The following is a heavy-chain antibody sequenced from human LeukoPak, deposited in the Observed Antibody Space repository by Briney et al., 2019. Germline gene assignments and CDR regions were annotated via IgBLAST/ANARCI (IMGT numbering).Heavy chain of an antibody. CDR1: GYTFSDYY. J-gene: IGHJ4*02. CDR3: ARGSVLTGYSH. Sequence: ASVKVSCKASGYTFSDYYIHWVRQAPGQGLEWMAWINPNSGGTNYARKFQGRVTMTRDTSITTAYMELSRLTSDDTAVYYCARGSVLTGYSHWGQGTLVTVTS. D-gene: IGHD3-9*01. V-gene: IGHV1-2*02. CDR2: INPNSGGT.